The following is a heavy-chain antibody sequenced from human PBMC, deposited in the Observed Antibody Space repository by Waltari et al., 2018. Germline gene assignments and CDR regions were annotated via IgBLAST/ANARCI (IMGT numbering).Heavy chain of an antibody. J-gene: IGHJ4*02. CDR2: IYYSGST. CDR1: GGSISSSSYY. D-gene: IGHD1-26*01. CDR3: ARLERELLSFDY. V-gene: IGHV4-39*01. Sequence: QLQLQESGPGLVKPSETLSLTCTVSGGSISSSSYYWGWTRQPPGKGLEWIGSIYYSGSTYYNPSLKSRVTISVDTSKNQFSLKLSSVTAADTAVYYCARLERELLSFDYWGQGTLVTVSS.